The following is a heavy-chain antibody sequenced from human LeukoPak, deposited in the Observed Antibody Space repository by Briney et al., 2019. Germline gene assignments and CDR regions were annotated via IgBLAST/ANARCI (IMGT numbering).Heavy chain of an antibody. V-gene: IGHV4-34*01. Sequence: SETLSLTCAVYGGSFSGYYWSWIRQPPGKGLEWIGEINHSGSTNYNPYLKSRVTISVETSKNQFSLKLSSVTAADTAVYYCARGRLGSSWYPNWFDPWGQGTLVTVSS. CDR3: ARGRLGSSWYPNWFDP. CDR2: INHSGST. CDR1: GGSFSGYY. J-gene: IGHJ5*02. D-gene: IGHD6-13*01.